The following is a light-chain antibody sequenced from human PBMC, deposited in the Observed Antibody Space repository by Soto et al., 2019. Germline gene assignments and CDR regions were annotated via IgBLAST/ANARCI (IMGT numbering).Light chain of an antibody. CDR2: EVT. J-gene: IGLJ1*01. CDR3: ISYGGSDNVF. CDR1: SSDVGGYNY. V-gene: IGLV2-8*01. Sequence: QAALTQPPSASGSPGQSVTISCTGTSSDVGGYNYVSWYQQHPGKAPKLMIYEVTKRPSGVPDRFSGSKSGNTASLTVSGLQAEDEADYYFISYGGSDNVFCGTGINVTVL.